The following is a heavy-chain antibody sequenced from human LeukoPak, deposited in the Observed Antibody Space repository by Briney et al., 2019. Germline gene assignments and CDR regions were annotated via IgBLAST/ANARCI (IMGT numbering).Heavy chain of an antibody. CDR1: GGTFSSYA. CDR2: IIPIFGTA. J-gene: IGHJ4*02. CDR3: ARDSAKYGSGSYYRYYFDC. D-gene: IGHD3-10*01. V-gene: IGHV1-69*01. Sequence: PVKVSCKASGGTFSSYAISWVRQVPGQGLEWMGGIIPIFGTANYAQKFQGRVTITADESTSTAYMELSSLRSEDTAVYYCARDSAKYGSGSYYRYYFDCWGQGTLVTVSS.